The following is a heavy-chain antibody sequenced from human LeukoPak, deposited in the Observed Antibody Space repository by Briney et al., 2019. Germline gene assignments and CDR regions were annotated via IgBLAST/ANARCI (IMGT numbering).Heavy chain of an antibody. V-gene: IGHV3-13*01. Sequence: GGSLRLSCAASGFTFSSYDMHWVRQATGKGLEWVSAIGTAGDTYYPGSVKGRFTISRENAKNSLYLQMNSLRARDTAVYYCARVDGYSSSWSYDYWGQGTLVTVSS. CDR1: GFTFSSYD. D-gene: IGHD6-13*01. CDR3: ARVDGYSSSWSYDY. J-gene: IGHJ4*02. CDR2: IGTAGDT.